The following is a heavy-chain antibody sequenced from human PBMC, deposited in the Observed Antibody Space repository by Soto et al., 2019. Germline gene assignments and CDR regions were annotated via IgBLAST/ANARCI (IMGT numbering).Heavy chain of an antibody. J-gene: IGHJ5*02. Sequence: QVQLQESGPGLVKPSETLSLTCTDSGGSISSYYWSWIRQPPGKGLEWIGYIYYSGSTNYNPSLKSGVTISVDTCKNHFSLRLSSVTAADTAVYYCARSASTWSYPWGQGALVTVSS. CDR2: IYYSGST. CDR3: ARSASTWSYP. V-gene: IGHV4-59*08. CDR1: GGSISSYY.